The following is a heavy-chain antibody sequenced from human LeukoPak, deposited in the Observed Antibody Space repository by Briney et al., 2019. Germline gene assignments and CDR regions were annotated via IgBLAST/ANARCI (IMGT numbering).Heavy chain of an antibody. J-gene: IGHJ6*03. Sequence: QPGGSLRLSCAASGFTVSSNYMSWVRQAPGKGLEWVSVIYSGGSTYYADSVKGRFTISRDNSKNTLYLQMNSLRAEDTAVYYCAKAHALHGVVSAGMDVWGKGTTVTVSS. CDR3: AKAHALHGVVSAGMDV. D-gene: IGHD3-3*01. CDR2: IYSGGST. CDR1: GFTVSSNY. V-gene: IGHV3-53*01.